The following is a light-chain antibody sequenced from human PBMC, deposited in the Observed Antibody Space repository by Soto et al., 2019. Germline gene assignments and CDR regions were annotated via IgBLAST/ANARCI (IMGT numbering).Light chain of an antibody. V-gene: IGLV1-44*01. J-gene: IGLJ1*01. CDR3: AAWDDSLSVYV. Sequence: QSVLTQSPSTSGTPGQRVTISCSGRSSNIGANTVHWYQQLPGTAPKLLIYNGNQRPSGVPDRFSGSKSGTSASLAISGLQSEDEADYYCAAWDDSLSVYVFGTGTKVTVL. CDR2: NGN. CDR1: SSNIGANT.